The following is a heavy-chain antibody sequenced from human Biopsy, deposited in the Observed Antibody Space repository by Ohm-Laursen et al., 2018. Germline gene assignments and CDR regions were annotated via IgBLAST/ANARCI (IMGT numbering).Heavy chain of an antibody. CDR3: AKGQDLRGGAEYFQH. J-gene: IGHJ1*01. D-gene: IGHD2-15*01. CDR2: INPHSGTT. Sequence: ASVKVSCKVSGGAFTNYAINWVRQVPGQGLEWMGWINPHSGTTKFAQDFQGRVTMTRNTSITTAYMELRRLRSDDTAVYYCAKGQDLRGGAEYFQHWGQGALVTVSS. CDR1: GGAFTNYA. V-gene: IGHV1-2*02.